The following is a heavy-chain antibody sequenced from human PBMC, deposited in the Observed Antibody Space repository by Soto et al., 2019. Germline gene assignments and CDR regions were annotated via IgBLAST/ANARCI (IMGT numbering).Heavy chain of an antibody. V-gene: IGHV3-30*18. CDR2: ISYDGSNK. J-gene: IGHJ4*02. CDR3: AKDSNAGIISLTIDY. Sequence: GGSLRLSCAASGFTFSSYGMHWVRQAPGKGLEWVAVISYDGSNKYYADSVKGRFTISRDNSKNTLYLQMNSLRAEDTAVYYCAKDSNAGIISLTIDYWGQGTLVTVSS. D-gene: IGHD6-13*01. CDR1: GFTFSSYG.